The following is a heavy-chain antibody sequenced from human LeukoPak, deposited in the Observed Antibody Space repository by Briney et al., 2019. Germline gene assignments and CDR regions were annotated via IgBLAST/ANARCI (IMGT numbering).Heavy chain of an antibody. CDR1: EFTVSSNY. V-gene: IGHV3-53*04. CDR2: LYIDGTT. CDR3: ARVMRDSGSLSGMDV. Sequence: GGSLRLSCEASEFTVSSNYMDWVRQAPGKGLEWVSILYIDGTTFYADSVKGRFTISRHNSQNTLYLQMDSLRVEDTAVYYCARVMRDSGSLSGMDVWGQGTTVTVSS. D-gene: IGHD3-10*01. J-gene: IGHJ6*02.